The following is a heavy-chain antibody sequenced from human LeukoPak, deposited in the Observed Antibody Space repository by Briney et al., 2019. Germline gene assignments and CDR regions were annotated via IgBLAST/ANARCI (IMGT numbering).Heavy chain of an antibody. V-gene: IGHV3-33*01. CDR3: VRDPSGSGFAFDS. D-gene: IGHD1-1*01. CDR2: IWFDGSNK. Sequence: GRSLRLSCAASGFIFSNDAMHWVRQAPGKGLEWVAFIWFDGSNKHYADSVKGRFTISRDNSEDTLYLQMNSLRAEDTAVYYCVRDPSGSGFAFDSWGQGTLVTVSS. CDR1: GFIFSNDA. J-gene: IGHJ4*02.